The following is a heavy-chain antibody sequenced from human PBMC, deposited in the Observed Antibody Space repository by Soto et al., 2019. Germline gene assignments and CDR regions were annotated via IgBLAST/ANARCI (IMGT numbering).Heavy chain of an antibody. CDR2: IIPIFGTA. V-gene: IGHV1-69*13. D-gene: IGHD5-12*01. CDR1: GGTFSSYA. Sequence: SVTVSCKASGGTFSSYAISWVRQAPGQGLEWMGGIIPIFGTANYAQKFQGRVTITADESTSTAYMELSSLRSEDTAVYYCARVPRDGYNLYYFDYWGQGTLVTVSS. CDR3: ARVPRDGYNLYYFDY. J-gene: IGHJ4*02.